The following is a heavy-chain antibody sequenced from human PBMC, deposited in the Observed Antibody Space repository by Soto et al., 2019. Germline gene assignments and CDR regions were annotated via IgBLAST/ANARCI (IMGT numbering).Heavy chain of an antibody. V-gene: IGHV3-33*01. J-gene: IGHJ2*01. CDR3: ARIPQIAVAGTRFGYFDL. Sequence: QVQLEESGGGVVQPGRSLRLSCAASGFTFSSYGMHWVRQAPGKGLEWVAVIWYDGSNKYYADSVKGRFTISTDNSKNTLYLQMNSLGAEDTDVYYCARIPQIAVAGTRFGYFDLWGRGTLVTVSS. CDR1: GFTFSSYG. CDR2: IWYDGSNK. D-gene: IGHD6-19*01.